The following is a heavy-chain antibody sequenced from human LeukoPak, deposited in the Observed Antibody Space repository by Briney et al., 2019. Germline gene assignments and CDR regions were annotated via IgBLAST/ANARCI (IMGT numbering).Heavy chain of an antibody. D-gene: IGHD5-12*01. Sequence: GGSLRLSCAASGFTFSSYGIHWVRQAPGKGLEWVAVITYDGSNKYYAESVKGRFTISRDNTKNTLYLQMNSLRAEDTAVYYCAKSMVATMMTFDYWGQGTLVTVSS. CDR1: GFTFSSYG. J-gene: IGHJ4*02. V-gene: IGHV3-30*18. CDR3: AKSMVATMMTFDY. CDR2: ITYDGSNK.